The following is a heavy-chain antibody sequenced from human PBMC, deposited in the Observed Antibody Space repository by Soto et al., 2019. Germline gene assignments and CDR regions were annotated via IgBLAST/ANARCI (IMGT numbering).Heavy chain of an antibody. J-gene: IGHJ6*02. CDR1: GYTFTSYG. CDR3: AAGTAADTYYGMDV. Sequence: GASVKVSCKASGYTFTSYGISWVRQARGQRLEWIGWIVVGSGNTNYAQKFQERVTITRDMSTSTAYMELSSLRSEDTAVYYCAAGTAADTYYGMDVWGQGTTVTVSS. D-gene: IGHD6-25*01. CDR2: IVVGSGNT. V-gene: IGHV1-58*02.